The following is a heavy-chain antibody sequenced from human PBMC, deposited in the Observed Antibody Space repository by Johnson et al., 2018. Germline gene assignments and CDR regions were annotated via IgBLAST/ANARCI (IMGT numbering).Heavy chain of an antibody. D-gene: IGHD3-22*01. V-gene: IGHV3-11*01. CDR3: ARDRYYDSSGYYGY. CDR1: GFTFSDYY. CDR2: ISSSGSTI. Sequence: QEELVESGGGLVKPGGSLRLSCAASGFTFSDYYMSWIRQAPGKGLEWVSYISSSGSTIYYADSVKGRFTISRDNAKNSLYLQMNSLRAEETAVYYWARDRYYDSSGYYGYWGQGTLVTVSS. J-gene: IGHJ4*02.